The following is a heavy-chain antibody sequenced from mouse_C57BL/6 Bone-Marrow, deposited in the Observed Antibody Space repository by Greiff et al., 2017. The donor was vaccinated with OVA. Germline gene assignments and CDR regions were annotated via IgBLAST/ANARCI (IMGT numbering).Heavy chain of an antibody. J-gene: IGHJ4*01. V-gene: IGHV1-76*01. CDR2: IYPGSGNT. CDR3: ARSEGAYDYDGVDY. Sequence: QVQLQQSGAELVRPGASVKLSCKASGYTFTDYYINWVKQRPGQGLEWIARIYPGSGNTYYNEKFKGKATLTAEKSSSTAYMQLSSLTSEDSAVYFCARSEGAYDYDGVDYWGQGTSVTVSS. D-gene: IGHD2-4*01. CDR1: GYTFTDYY.